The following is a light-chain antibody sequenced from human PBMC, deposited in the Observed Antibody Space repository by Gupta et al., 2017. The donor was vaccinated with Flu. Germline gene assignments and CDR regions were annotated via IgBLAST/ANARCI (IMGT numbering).Light chain of an antibody. CDR3: LLYMGSGMGV. CDR1: SGSVSVIYY. J-gene: IGLJ3*02. V-gene: IGLV8-61*01. Sequence: QTVVTPEPSFSVSPGGKVTLTCGLSSGSVSVIYYTSWYQQTPGQAPRTLIYNTDSRPSGVPDRFSGSILGNKAALTITGAQADDESDYYCLLYMGSGMGVFGGGTKLTVL. CDR2: NTD.